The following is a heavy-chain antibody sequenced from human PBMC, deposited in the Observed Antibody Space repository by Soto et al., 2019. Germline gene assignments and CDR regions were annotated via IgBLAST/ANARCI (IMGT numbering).Heavy chain of an antibody. CDR2: IIPIFGTA. Sequence: SVKVSCKASGGTFSSYAISWVRQAPGQGLEWMGGIIPIFGTANYAQKFQGRVTITADESTSTAYMGLSSLRSEDTAVYYCAREPYYGSLSYYNPSPSGFDYWGQGTLVPVSS. D-gene: IGHD3-10*01. V-gene: IGHV1-69*13. CDR1: GGTFSSYA. CDR3: AREPYYGSLSYYNPSPSGFDY. J-gene: IGHJ4*02.